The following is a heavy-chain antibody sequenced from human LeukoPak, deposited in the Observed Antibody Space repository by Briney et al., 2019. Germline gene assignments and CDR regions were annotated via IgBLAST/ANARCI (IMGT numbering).Heavy chain of an antibody. Sequence: ASVKVSCKASGGTFSSYAISWVRQAPGQGLEWMGGIIPIFGTANYAQKFQGRVTITADESTSTAYMELSSLRSEDTAVYYCAREAATVTSLGYWGQGTLVTVSS. CDR2: IIPIFGTA. D-gene: IGHD4-17*01. CDR1: GGTFSSYA. CDR3: AREAATVTSLGY. J-gene: IGHJ4*02. V-gene: IGHV1-69*13.